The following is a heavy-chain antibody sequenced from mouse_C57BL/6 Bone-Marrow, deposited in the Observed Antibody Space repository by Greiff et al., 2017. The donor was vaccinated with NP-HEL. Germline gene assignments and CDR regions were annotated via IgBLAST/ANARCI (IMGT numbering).Heavy chain of an antibody. V-gene: IGHV1-53*01. CDR1: GYTFTSYW. CDR2: INPSNGGT. Sequence: VQLQQPGPELVKPGASVKLSCKASGYTFTSYWMHWVKQRPGQGLEWIGNINPSNGGTNYNEKFKSKATLTVDKSSSTAYMQLSSLTSEDSAVYYCARTITTVVATGAMDYWGQGTSVTVSS. J-gene: IGHJ4*01. CDR3: ARTITTVVATGAMDY. D-gene: IGHD1-1*01.